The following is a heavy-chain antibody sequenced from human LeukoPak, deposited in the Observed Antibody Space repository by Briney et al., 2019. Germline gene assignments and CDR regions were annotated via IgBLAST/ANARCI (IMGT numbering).Heavy chain of an antibody. J-gene: IGHJ4*02. Sequence: GGSLRLSCAASGFTFSRYGIHWVRQAPGKGLEWMAVISYDGSNKYYADSVKGRFTISRDNSKNTLYLQMNSLRAEDTAVYYCASYYGWSQGTLVTVSS. D-gene: IGHD3-10*01. CDR2: ISYDGSNK. CDR1: GFTFSRYG. V-gene: IGHV3-30*03. CDR3: ASYYG.